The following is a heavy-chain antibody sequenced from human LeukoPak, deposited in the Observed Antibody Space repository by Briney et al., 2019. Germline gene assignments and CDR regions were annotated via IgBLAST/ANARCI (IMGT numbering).Heavy chain of an antibody. V-gene: IGHV1-2*02. CDR3: ATERFPYYYGSGSSYFDY. D-gene: IGHD3-10*01. J-gene: IGHJ4*02. CDR1: GYTFTGYY. CDR2: INPNSGGT. Sequence: ASVKVSCKASGYTFTGYYMHWVRQAPGQGLEWMGWINPNSGGTNYAQKFQGRVTMTRDPSISTAYVELSRLRSDDTAVYYCATERFPYYYGSGSSYFDYWGQGTLVTVSS.